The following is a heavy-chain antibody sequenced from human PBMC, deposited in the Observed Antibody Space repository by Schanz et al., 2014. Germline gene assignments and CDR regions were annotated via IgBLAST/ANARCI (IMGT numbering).Heavy chain of an antibody. CDR3: ARADIGARTHDYYYYFIDV. V-gene: IGHV3-21*01. CDR1: GFTFRSYN. CDR2: ISRNSTYI. Sequence: EVQLLESGGGLVKPGGSLRLSCVVSGFTFRSYNMNWVRQAPGKGLEWVSSISRNSTYIYYAGSVKGRFTISRDNAKNSLYLQMNSLRAEDTAVYYCARADIGARTHDYYYYFIDVWGIGTTVTVSS. D-gene: IGHD6-6*01. J-gene: IGHJ6*03.